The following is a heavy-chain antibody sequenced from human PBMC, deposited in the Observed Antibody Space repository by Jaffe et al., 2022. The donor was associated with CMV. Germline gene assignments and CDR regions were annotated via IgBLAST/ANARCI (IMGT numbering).Heavy chain of an antibody. V-gene: IGHV1-24*01. CDR3: ATGKSGYSGYDKIYYYYYYMDV. D-gene: IGHD5-12*01. J-gene: IGHJ6*03. Sequence: QVQLVQSGAEVKKPGASVKVSCKVSGYTLTELSMHWVRQAPGKGLEWMGGFDPEDGETIYAQKFQGRVTMTEDTSTDTAYMELSSLRSEDTAVYYCATGKSGYSGYDKIYYYYYYMDVWGKGTTVTVSS. CDR1: GYTLTELS. CDR2: FDPEDGET.